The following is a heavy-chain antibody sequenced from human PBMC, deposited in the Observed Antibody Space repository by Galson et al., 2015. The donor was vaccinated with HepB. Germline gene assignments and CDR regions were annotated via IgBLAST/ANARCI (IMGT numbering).Heavy chain of an antibody. J-gene: IGHJ4*02. CDR2: MNPKSTNT. Sequence: SVKVSCKASGYTFTSYDVTWVRQPPGQGLEWMGWMNPKSTNTGYARKFQGRVTMTGDTSMDTAYMELSSLTSEDTAVYYCARAVRNQLLSEYWGQGTLVTVSS. V-gene: IGHV1-8*01. CDR3: ARAVRNQLLSEY. CDR1: GYTFTSYD. D-gene: IGHD1-26*01.